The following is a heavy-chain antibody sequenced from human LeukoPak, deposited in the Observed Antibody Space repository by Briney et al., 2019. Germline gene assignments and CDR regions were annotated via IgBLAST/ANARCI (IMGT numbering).Heavy chain of an antibody. CDR2: MNPNSGNT. Sequence: ASVKVSCKASGYTFTSYDINWVRQATGQGLEWTGWMNPNSGNTGYAQKFQGRVTMTEDTSTDTAYMELSSLRSEDTAVYYCATHILRYFDWLKDAFDIWGQGTMVTVSS. J-gene: IGHJ3*02. CDR3: ATHILRYFDWLKDAFDI. V-gene: IGHV1-8*01. D-gene: IGHD3-9*01. CDR1: GYTFTSYD.